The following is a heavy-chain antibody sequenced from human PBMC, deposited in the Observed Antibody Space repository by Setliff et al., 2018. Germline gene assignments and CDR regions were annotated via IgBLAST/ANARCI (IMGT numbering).Heavy chain of an antibody. V-gene: IGHV1-8*01. D-gene: IGHD3-3*01. Sequence: ASVKVSCKASGYTFTSYDINWVRQATGQGLEWMGWMNPNSGNTGYAQKFQGRVTMTRNTSRSTAYMELSSLRSEDTAVYYCAADQPKEWLRYYYYGMDVRGRGTTVTVS. J-gene: IGHJ6*02. CDR3: AADQPKEWLRYYYYGMDV. CDR1: GYTFTSYD. CDR2: MNPNSGNT.